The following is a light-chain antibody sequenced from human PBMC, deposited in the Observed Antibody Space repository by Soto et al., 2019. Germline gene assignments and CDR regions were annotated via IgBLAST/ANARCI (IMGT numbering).Light chain of an antibody. CDR1: QGVRNW. Sequence: DIQMTQSPSSVSASVGDRVTITGRASQGVRNWLAWYQQKPGEAPKLLIYAASTLRRGVPSRFRGSGSGTDFTFTITSLQPEDFATYYCQQAYSFPYTFGQGTKLEIK. CDR2: AAS. V-gene: IGKV1-12*01. J-gene: IGKJ2*01. CDR3: QQAYSFPYT.